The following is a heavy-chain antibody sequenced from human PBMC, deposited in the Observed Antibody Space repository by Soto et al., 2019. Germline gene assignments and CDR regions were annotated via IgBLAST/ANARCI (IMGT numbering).Heavy chain of an antibody. Sequence: QVQLVESGGGVVQPGRSLRLSCAASGFTFSSYGMHWVRQAPGKGLEWVAVIWYDGSNKYYADSVKGRFTISRDNSKNTLYLQMNSLRAEDTSVYYCARGWERYFHLWGRGTLVTVSS. CDR3: ARGWERYFHL. CDR2: IWYDGSNK. D-gene: IGHD1-26*01. CDR1: GFTFSSYG. V-gene: IGHV3-33*01. J-gene: IGHJ2*01.